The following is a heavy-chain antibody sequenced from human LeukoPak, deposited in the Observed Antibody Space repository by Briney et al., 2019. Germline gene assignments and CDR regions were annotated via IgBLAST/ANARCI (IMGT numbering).Heavy chain of an antibody. Sequence: SSETLSLTCTVSGGSISSGSYYWSRIRQPAGKGLEWIGRIYTSGSTNYNPSLKSRVTISVDTSKNQFSLKLSSVTAADTAVCYCARDPTYRDAFDIWGQGTMVTVSS. J-gene: IGHJ3*02. D-gene: IGHD2-2*01. CDR3: ARDPTYRDAFDI. CDR2: IYTSGST. CDR1: GGSISSGSYY. V-gene: IGHV4-61*02.